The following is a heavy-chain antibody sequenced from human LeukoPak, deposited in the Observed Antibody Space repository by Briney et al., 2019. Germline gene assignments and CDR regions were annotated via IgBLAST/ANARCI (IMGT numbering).Heavy chain of an antibody. D-gene: IGHD2-21*01. CDR2: IYYSGST. CDR1: GGSISSYY. J-gene: IGHJ6*02. CDR3: ARVVVGPYYYGMDV. V-gene: IGHV4-59*01. Sequence: SETLSLTCTVSGGSISSYYWSWIRQPPGKGLEWIGYIYYSGSTNYNPSLKSRVTISVDTSKNQFSLKLSSVTAADTAVYYCARVVVGPYYYGMDVWGQGITVTVSS.